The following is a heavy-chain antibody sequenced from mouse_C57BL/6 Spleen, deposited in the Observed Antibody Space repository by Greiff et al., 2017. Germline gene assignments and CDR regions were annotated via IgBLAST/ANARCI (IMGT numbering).Heavy chain of an antibody. CDR2: IYPGGGAT. D-gene: IGHD2-14*01. CDR3: ARVSYKYYCAMDY. CDR1: GYAFSSYW. V-gene: IGHV1-80*01. J-gene: IGHJ4*01. Sequence: QVQLKESGAELVKPGASVKISCKASGYAFSSYWMNWVKQRPGKGLEWIGQIYPGGGATNYNGTFKGKATLTADKSSSTAYMQLSSLTSEDSAVXFCARVSYKYYCAMDYWGQGTSVTVSS.